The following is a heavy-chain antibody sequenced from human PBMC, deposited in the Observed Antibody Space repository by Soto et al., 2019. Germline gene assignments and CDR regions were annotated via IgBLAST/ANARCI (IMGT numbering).Heavy chain of an antibody. D-gene: IGHD2-15*01. CDR1: GFTFSSYA. CDR3: AKDQGDIVVVVAAIYYYYYMDV. Sequence: GGSLRLSCAASGFTFSSYAMSWVRQAPGKGLEWVSAISGSGGSTYYADSVKGRFTISRDNSKNTLYLQMNSLRAEDTAVYYCAKDQGDIVVVVAAIYYYYYMDVWGKGTTVTVSS. CDR2: ISGSGGST. J-gene: IGHJ6*03. V-gene: IGHV3-23*01.